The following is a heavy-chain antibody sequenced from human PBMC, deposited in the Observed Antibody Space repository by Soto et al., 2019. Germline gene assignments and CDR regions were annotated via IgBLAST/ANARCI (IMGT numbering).Heavy chain of an antibody. Sequence: EVQLLESGGGLVQPGGSLRLSCAASGFTFSSYAMSWVRQAPGKGLEWVSAISGSGGSTYYADSVKGRFTISRDNSKNTLDLQMNSLRAEDTAVYYCAKVRMVDCRRTSCYTYPPYFDYWGQGTLVTVSS. CDR2: ISGSGGST. J-gene: IGHJ4*02. CDR1: GFTFSSYA. D-gene: IGHD2-2*02. V-gene: IGHV3-23*01. CDR3: AKVRMVDCRRTSCYTYPPYFDY.